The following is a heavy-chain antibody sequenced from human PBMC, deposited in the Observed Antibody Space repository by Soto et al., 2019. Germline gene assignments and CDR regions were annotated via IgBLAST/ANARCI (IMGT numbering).Heavy chain of an antibody. V-gene: IGHV3-21*01. D-gene: IGHD3-22*01. J-gene: IGHJ4*02. CDR2: ISSSSSYI. CDR1: GFTFSSYS. CDR3: ARDHYYYDSSGYYYARPFDY. Sequence: EVQLEESGGGLVKPGGSLRLSCAASGFTFSSYSMNWVRQAPGKGLEWVSSISSSSSYIYYADSVKGRFTISRDNAKYSLYLQMNSLRAEDTAVYYCARDHYYYDSSGYYYARPFDYWGQGTLVTVSS.